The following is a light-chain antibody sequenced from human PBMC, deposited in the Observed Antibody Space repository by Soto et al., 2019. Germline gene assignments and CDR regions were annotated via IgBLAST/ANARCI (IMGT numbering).Light chain of an antibody. V-gene: IGKV3-20*01. Sequence: EIVLTQSPGTLSLSPGERGTLSCRASQNLGTLYLAWFQQKSGQAPRLLIYSASRRATGIPDRFSGSGSGTDFTLTISRLEPEDFAVYHCQQYGSLSWTFGQGTKV. CDR2: SAS. CDR1: QNLGTLY. CDR3: QQYGSLSWT. J-gene: IGKJ1*01.